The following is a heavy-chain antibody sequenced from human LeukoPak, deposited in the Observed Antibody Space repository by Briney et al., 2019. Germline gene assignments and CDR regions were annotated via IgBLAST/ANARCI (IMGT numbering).Heavy chain of an antibody. D-gene: IGHD6-19*01. CDR1: GYTFTGYY. J-gene: IGHJ4*02. V-gene: IGHV1-2*02. Sequence: ASVKVSCKASGYTFTGYYMHWVRQAPGQGLEWMGWINPNSGGTNYAQKFQGRVTTTRDTSISTAYMELSRLRSDDTAVYYCARDPYSSGWYEDYWGQGTLVTVSS. CDR2: INPNSGGT. CDR3: ARDPYSSGWYEDY.